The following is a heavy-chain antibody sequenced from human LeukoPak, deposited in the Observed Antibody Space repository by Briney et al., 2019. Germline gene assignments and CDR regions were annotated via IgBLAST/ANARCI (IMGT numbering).Heavy chain of an antibody. J-gene: IGHJ4*02. Sequence: PWASVKVSCKASGYTFTSNYMHWVRQAPGQGLEWMGWINPNSGGINYAQKFQGRVTMTRDTSISTAYMELSRLRSDDTAVYYCASLKGYCSSTSCLPVFDYWGQGTLVTVSS. CDR1: GYTFTSNY. V-gene: IGHV1-2*02. CDR2: INPNSGGI. D-gene: IGHD2-2*01. CDR3: ASLKGYCSSTSCLPVFDY.